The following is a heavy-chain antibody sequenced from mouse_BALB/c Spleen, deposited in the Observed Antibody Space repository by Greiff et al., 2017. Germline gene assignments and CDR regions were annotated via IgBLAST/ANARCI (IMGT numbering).Heavy chain of an antibody. CDR2: INPYNGDT. CDR1: GYSFTGYF. CDR3: ARYYDYDVDYAMDY. Sequence: VQLKQSGPELVKPGASVKISCKASGYSFTGYFMNWVMQSHGKSLEWIGRINPYNGDTFYNQKFKGKATLTVDKSSSTAHMELRSLASEDSAVYYCARYYDYDVDYAMDYWGQGTSVTVSS. J-gene: IGHJ4*01. V-gene: IGHV1-20*02. D-gene: IGHD2-4*01.